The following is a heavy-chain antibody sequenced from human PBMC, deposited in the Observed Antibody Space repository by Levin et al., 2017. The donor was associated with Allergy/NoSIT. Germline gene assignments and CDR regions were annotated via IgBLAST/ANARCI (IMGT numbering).Heavy chain of an antibody. Sequence: RGESLKISCKVSGYTLTELSMHWVRQAPGKGLEWMGGFDPEDGETIYAQKFQGRVTMTEDTSTDTAYMELSSLRSEDTAVYYCATVYQHYDILTGYYSANWFDPWGQGTLVTVSS. CDR3: ATVYQHYDILTGYYSANWFDP. D-gene: IGHD3-9*01. V-gene: IGHV1-24*01. J-gene: IGHJ5*02. CDR1: GYTLTELS. CDR2: FDPEDGET.